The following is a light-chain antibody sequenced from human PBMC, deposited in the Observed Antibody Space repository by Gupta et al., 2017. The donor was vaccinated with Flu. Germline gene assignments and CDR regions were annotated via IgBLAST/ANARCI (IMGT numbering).Light chain of an antibody. V-gene: IGLV5-37*01. CDR1: SDINVGDYN. J-gene: IGLJ3*02. CDR3: MIWPTNFSGV. Sequence: QPVLTQPPSSSASPGESARLTCPLPSDINVGDYNIYCYQQTPGSPPRYPLYYYSDQTQGQGPGVPSRFSGSKDASANTGLLVIYGLQSEDEADYYCMIWPTNFSGVFGGGTKLTVL. CDR2: YYSDQTQ.